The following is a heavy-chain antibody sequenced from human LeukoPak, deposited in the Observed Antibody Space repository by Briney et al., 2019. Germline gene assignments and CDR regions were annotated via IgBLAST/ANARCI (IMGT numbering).Heavy chain of an antibody. V-gene: IGHV4-4*07. CDR3: ARDRLSCGGSCFDAFDI. J-gene: IGHJ3*02. D-gene: IGHD2-15*01. Sequence: SETLSLTCTVPGGSISSYYWSWIRQPAGKGLEWIGRIYTSGSTNYNPSPKSRVTMSVDTSKNQFSLKLSSVTAADTAVYYCARDRLSCGGSCFDAFDIWGQGTMVTVSS. CDR2: IYTSGST. CDR1: GGSISSYY.